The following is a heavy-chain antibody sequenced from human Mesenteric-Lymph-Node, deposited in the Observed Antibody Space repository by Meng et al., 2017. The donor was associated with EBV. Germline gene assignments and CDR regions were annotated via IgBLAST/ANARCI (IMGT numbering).Heavy chain of an antibody. CDR1: GGSSSSANW. D-gene: IGHD3-10*01. V-gene: IGHV4-4*02. CDR2: IHHSGAT. Sequence: QVAVQESGPGLVEPSRTLSLTWAVSGGSSSSANWWTCGRQPPGKGLGWIGEIHHSGATSYNPSLKSRVTISVDKSKNQFSLKLSSVTAADAAVYFCASVIYGSGLNSWFDPWGHGTLVTVSS. CDR3: ASVIYGSGLNSWFDP. J-gene: IGHJ5*02.